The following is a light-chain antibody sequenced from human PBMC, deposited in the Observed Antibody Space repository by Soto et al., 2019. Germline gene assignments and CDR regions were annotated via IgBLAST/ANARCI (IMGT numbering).Light chain of an antibody. Sequence: QSALTQPASVSGSPGQSITISCTGTSSDVGGYNYVSWYQHHPDKAPKLIIYDVSNRPSGVSNRFSGSKSGNTASLTISGLQAEDEADYYCSSYTTNTTVLFGGGTKVTV. CDR3: SSYTTNTTVL. J-gene: IGLJ2*01. V-gene: IGLV2-14*03. CDR2: DVS. CDR1: SSDVGGYNY.